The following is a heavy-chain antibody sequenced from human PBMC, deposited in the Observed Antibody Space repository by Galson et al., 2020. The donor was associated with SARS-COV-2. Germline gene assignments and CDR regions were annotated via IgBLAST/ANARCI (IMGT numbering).Heavy chain of an antibody. CDR3: ARERWDIVVVPAAPIKGYYYYGMDV. V-gene: IGHV4-38-2*02. CDR1: GYSISSGYY. CDR2: IYHSGST. D-gene: IGHD2-2*01. J-gene: IGHJ6*02. Sequence: PSETLSLTCAVSGYSISSGYYWGWIRQPPGKGLEWIGSIYHSGSTYYNPSLKSRVTISVDTSKNQFSLKLSSVTAADTAVYYCARERWDIVVVPAAPIKGYYYYGMDVWGQGTTVTVSS.